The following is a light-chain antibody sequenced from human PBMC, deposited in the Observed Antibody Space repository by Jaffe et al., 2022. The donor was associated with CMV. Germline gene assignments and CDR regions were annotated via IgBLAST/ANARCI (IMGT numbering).Light chain of an antibody. CDR2: DAS. J-gene: IGKJ5*01. V-gene: IGKV3-11*01. CDR1: QSVASY. CDR3: QQRSKWPIT. Sequence: EIVLTQSPGTLSLSPGERATLSCRASQSVASYLAWYQQKPGQAPRLLIYDASTRATGIPARFSGSGSETDFTLTISSLDPEDFAVYYCQQRSKWPITFGQGTRLEIK.